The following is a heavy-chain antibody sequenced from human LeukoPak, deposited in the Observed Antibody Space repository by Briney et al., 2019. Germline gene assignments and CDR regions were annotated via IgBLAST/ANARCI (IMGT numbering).Heavy chain of an antibody. D-gene: IGHD2-15*01. CDR1: GYSFTSYW. J-gene: IGHJ6*02. V-gene: IGHV5-51*01. CDR2: IYPGDSDT. Sequence: GESLKISCKGSGYSFTSYWIGWARQMPGKGLEWMGIIYPGDSDTRYSPSFQGQVTISADKSISTAYLQWSSLKASDTAMYYCARLLGYCSGGSCYSYYYGMDVWGQGTTVTVSS. CDR3: ARLLGYCSGGSCYSYYYGMDV.